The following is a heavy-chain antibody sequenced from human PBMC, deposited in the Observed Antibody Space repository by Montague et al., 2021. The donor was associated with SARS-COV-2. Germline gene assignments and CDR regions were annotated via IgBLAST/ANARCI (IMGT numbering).Heavy chain of an antibody. J-gene: IGHJ4*02. Sequence: SETLSLTCTVSGGSISSRSYYWGWIRQPPGKELEWIGSIYYSGSTHYNPSLKSRVTISVDTSKNQFSPKLSSVTAADTAVYDCARRGDYGGQRFDYWGQGTLVSVSS. CDR2: IYYSGST. CDR3: ARRGDYGGQRFDY. V-gene: IGHV4-39*01. CDR1: GGSISSRSYY. D-gene: IGHD4-23*01.